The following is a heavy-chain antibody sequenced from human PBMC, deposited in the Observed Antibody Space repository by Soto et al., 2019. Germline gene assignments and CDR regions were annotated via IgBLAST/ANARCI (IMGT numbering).Heavy chain of an antibody. V-gene: IGHV3-15*08. J-gene: IGHJ4*02. CDR2: IRGTT. CDR1: GFTFTSYS. Sequence: GGSLRLSCAASGFTFTSYSMNWVRQAPGKGLEWVSYIRGTTHYAAPVKGRFTISRDDSKKTLYLQMNSLKTEDTAVYYCTTELVTTVTTGDCWREGTLVTVTS. CDR3: TTELVTTVTTGDC. D-gene: IGHD4-4*01.